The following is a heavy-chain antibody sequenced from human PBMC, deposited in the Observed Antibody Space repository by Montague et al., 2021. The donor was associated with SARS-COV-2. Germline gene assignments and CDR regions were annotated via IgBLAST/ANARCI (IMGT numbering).Heavy chain of an antibody. D-gene: IGHD2-2*02. V-gene: IGHV4-34*01. Sequence: SETLSLTCAVHGGSFSGYYWNWIRQPPGKGLEWIGEINHGGSTNYNPSLQSRITISAETSKNQFSLKVTSVAAADTAVYYCARLGEGVVPAPILGVGPFYAYYYMDVWGKGTTVTVYS. CDR1: GGSFSGYY. J-gene: IGHJ6*03. CDR3: ARLGEGVVPAPILGVGPFYAYYYMDV. CDR2: INHGGST.